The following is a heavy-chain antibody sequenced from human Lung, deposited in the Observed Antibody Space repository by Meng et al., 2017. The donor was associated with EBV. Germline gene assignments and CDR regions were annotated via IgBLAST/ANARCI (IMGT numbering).Heavy chain of an antibody. CDR1: GLSFSSFA. Sequence: QVQRVESGGGVVQPGRSLRLSCAAAGLSFSSFAMHWVRQGPGKGLEWVAIISFDGKTKDYGDSVKGRFTISRDNSKNMLYLQMNSLRAEDTAVYYCARDSAGFSTGWYFDYWGQGALVTVSS. CDR2: ISFDGKTK. CDR3: ARDSAGFSTGWYFDY. V-gene: IGHV3-30*04. D-gene: IGHD2-2*01. J-gene: IGHJ4*02.